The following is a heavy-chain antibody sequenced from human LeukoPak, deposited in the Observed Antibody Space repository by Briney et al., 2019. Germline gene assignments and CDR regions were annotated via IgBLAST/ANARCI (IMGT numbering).Heavy chain of an antibody. CDR2: MNPNNGNT. Sequence: ASVKVSCKASGYTFTSYDINWVRQATGQGLEWMAWMNPNNGNTGNAQKFQGRVTLTRITSISTVYLELSSLTSEDTAVYYCARVGYQLKEDGFDVWGQGTLLTVSS. J-gene: IGHJ3*01. D-gene: IGHD2-2*01. CDR3: ARVGYQLKEDGFDV. V-gene: IGHV1-8*01. CDR1: GYTFTSYD.